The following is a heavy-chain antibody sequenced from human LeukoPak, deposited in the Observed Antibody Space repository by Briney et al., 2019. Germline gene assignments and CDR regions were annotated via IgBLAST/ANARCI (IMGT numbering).Heavy chain of an antibody. CDR2: TYYKSKWYN. V-gene: IGHV6-1*01. CDR1: GDSVSTTKVA. D-gene: IGHD1-26*01. J-gene: IGHJ4*02. Sequence: SQTLSLTCAISGDSVSTTKVAWNWIRQSPSRGLEWLGRTYYKSKWYNDYAVSVKGRITINPDTSKNQFSLQLNSVTPEDTAVYFCERDSRWAFDYWGRGTLVTVSS. CDR3: ERDSRWAFDY.